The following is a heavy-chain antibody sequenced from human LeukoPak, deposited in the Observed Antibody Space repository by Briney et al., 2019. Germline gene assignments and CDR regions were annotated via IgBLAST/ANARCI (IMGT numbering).Heavy chain of an antibody. J-gene: IGHJ4*02. V-gene: IGHV3-53*01. CDR2: IYSDDST. CDR3: ASRPRDAAALDY. CDR1: GFTVSGVY. D-gene: IGHD6-13*01. Sequence: GGSLRLSCVASGFTVSGVYMSWVRQAPGQGLDWVSVIYSDDSTYYADSVKGRFTISRDNSKNTLNLQMNSLRAEDTAVYYCASRPRDAAALDYWGQGTLVAVSS.